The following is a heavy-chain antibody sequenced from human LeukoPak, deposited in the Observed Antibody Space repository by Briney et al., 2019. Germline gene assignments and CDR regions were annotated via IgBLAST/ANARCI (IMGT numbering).Heavy chain of an antibody. V-gene: IGHV5-51*01. CDR1: GYSFTSYW. CDR2: IYPGASDT. Sequence: PGESLKISCKGSGYSFTSYWIGWVRQMPGKGLEWMGIIYPGASDTRYSPSFQGQVTISADKSISTAYLQWSSLKASDTAMYYCARHFPTLPAAMVDYYYYYMDVWGKGTTVTVSS. D-gene: IGHD2-2*01. CDR3: ARHFPTLPAAMVDYYYYYMDV. J-gene: IGHJ6*03.